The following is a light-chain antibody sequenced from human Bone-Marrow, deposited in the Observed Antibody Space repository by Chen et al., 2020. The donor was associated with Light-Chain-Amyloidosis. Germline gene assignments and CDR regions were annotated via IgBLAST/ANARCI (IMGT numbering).Light chain of an antibody. J-gene: IGLJ3*02. V-gene: IGLV3-21*02. Sequence: SYVLTQPPSVSVAPGQTASISCEGDKIGRQSVHWYQQRPGQAPLLVVYDDSDRPSGIPERLSGSNSGNTATLTISRVEAGDEADYYCQVWDRSSDRPVFGGGTKLTVL. CDR1: KIGRQS. CDR2: DDS. CDR3: QVWDRSSDRPV.